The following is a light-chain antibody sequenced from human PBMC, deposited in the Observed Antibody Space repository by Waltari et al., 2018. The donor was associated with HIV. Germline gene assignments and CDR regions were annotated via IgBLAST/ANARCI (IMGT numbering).Light chain of an antibody. J-gene: IGKJ5*01. V-gene: IGKV3-20*01. CDR2: GAS. CDR3: QQYGSSPIT. CDR1: QRVSSRY. Sequence: EIVLTQSPGTLSLSPGERATLSCRASQRVSSRYLAWYQQKPGQAPRLLIYGASSRATGIPDRISGSGSGTDFTLTISRLEPEEFAVYYCQQYGSSPITFGQGTRLEIK.